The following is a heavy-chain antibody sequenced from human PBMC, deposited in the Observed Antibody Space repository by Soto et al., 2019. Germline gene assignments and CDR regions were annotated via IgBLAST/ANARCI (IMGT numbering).Heavy chain of an antibody. Sequence: PGGSLRLACAASGFPFSHYGMHWVRQAPSKELEWMAVISFDGHDQDYADSVKGRFTISRDNSKGTLYLQMNSLRAEVTAVYYRASPQSPAPVWSQGSLFTVCS. J-gene: IGHJ4*02. CDR3: ASPQSPAPV. CDR2: ISFDGHDQ. CDR1: GFPFSHYG. V-gene: IGHV3-30*03. D-gene: IGHD6-19*01.